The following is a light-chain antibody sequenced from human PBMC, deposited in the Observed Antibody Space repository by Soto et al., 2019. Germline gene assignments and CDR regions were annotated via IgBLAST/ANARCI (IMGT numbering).Light chain of an antibody. CDR1: NSDVGSHNF. CDR2: EAS. V-gene: IGLV2-23*01. J-gene: IGLJ3*02. CDR3: CSLTNGATWV. Sequence: QSALTQPASVSGSPGQSITISCTGTNSDVGSHNFVSWYQQYPGKAPKLLIYEASKRPSGLSNRFSGSKSGNTASLTISGLQAEDEADYYCCSLTNGATWVFDGGTKVTVL.